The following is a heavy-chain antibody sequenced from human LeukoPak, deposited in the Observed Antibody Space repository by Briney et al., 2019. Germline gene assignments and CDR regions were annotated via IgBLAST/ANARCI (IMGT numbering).Heavy chain of an antibody. Sequence: ASVKASCKASGYTFSSYGSAWVRQAPGQGLELMGWISGYKGNTNYAQKLQGRVSMTTDPSTTPAYMELRSLTSDDTALYYCARSSLGTITAGPFDYWGQGTLVTVSS. J-gene: IGHJ4*02. V-gene: IGHV1-18*01. CDR1: GYTFSSYG. D-gene: IGHD5-12*01. CDR3: ARSSLGTITAGPFDY. CDR2: ISGYKGNT.